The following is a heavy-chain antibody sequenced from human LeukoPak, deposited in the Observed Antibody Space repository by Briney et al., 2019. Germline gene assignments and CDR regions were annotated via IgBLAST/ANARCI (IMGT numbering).Heavy chain of an antibody. CDR1: GGSISSSSYY. J-gene: IGHJ6*03. Sequence: PSETLSLTCTVSGGSISSSSYYWGWIRQPPGKGLEWIGSIHYSGSTNYNPSLKSRVTISVDTSKNQFSLKLSSVTAADTAVYYCARDADTSGWFGYYYYYMDVWGKGTTVTVSS. CDR2: IHYSGST. D-gene: IGHD6-19*01. V-gene: IGHV4-39*07. CDR3: ARDADTSGWFGYYYYYMDV.